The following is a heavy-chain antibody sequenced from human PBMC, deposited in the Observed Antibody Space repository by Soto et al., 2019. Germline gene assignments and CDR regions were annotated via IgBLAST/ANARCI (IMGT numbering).Heavy chain of an antibody. J-gene: IGHJ6*02. D-gene: IGHD6-6*01. V-gene: IGHV4-61*01. CDR3: ATLGTRRVGYYYGMDV. CDR1: GGSVSSGSYY. Sequence: PSETLSLTCTVSGGSVSSGSYYWSWIRQPPGKGLEWIGYIYYSGSTNYNPSLKSRVTISVDTSKNQFSLKPSSVTAADTAVYYCATLGTRRVGYYYGMDVWGQGTTVTVSS. CDR2: IYYSGST.